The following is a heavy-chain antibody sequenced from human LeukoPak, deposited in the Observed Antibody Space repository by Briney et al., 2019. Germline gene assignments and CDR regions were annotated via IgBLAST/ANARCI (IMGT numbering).Heavy chain of an antibody. V-gene: IGHV3-30*01. CDR3: ARDWYYYDSSGYQTLDY. D-gene: IGHD3-22*01. J-gene: IGHJ4*02. CDR2: LSYDGSNK. Sequence: PGRSLRLSCAASGFTFSSYAMHWVRQAPGKGLEWVAVLSYDGSNKYYADSVKGRFTISRDNSKNTLYLQMNSLRAEDTAVYYCARDWYYYDSSGYQTLDYWGQGTLVTVSS. CDR1: GFTFSSYA.